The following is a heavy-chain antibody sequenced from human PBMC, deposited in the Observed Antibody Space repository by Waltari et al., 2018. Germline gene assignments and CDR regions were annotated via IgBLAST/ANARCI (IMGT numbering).Heavy chain of an antibody. CDR3: ARDPPWMGATDPGFDY. CDR2: ISAYNGNT. D-gene: IGHD1-26*01. CDR1: GYTFTSYG. Sequence: QVQLVQSGAEVKKPGASVTVSCKASGYTFTSYGITWVRPAPGQGLEWMGWISAYNGNTNYAQKLQGRVTMTTDTSTSTAYMELRSLRSDDTAVYYCARDPPWMGATDPGFDYWGQGTLVTVSS. V-gene: IGHV1-18*04. J-gene: IGHJ4*02.